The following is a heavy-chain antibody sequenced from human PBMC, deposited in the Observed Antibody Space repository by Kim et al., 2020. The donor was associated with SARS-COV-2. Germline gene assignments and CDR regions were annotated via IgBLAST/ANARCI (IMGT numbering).Heavy chain of an antibody. CDR2: IKQDGSEK. D-gene: IGHD6-19*01. J-gene: IGHJ4*02. Sequence: GGSLRLSCAASGFTFSSYWMSWVRQAPGKGLEWVANIKQDGSEKYYVDSVKGRFTISRDNAKNSLYLQMNSLRAEDTAVYYCARVFGSGWEEVVFDYWGQGTLVTVSS. CDR3: ARVFGSGWEEVVFDY. V-gene: IGHV3-7*03. CDR1: GFTFSSYW.